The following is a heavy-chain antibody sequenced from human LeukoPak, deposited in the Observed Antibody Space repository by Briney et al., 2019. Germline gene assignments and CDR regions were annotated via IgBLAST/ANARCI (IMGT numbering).Heavy chain of an antibody. CDR1: GYTFTGYY. J-gene: IGHJ6*03. V-gene: IGHV1-2*02. Sequence: GASVKVSCKASGYTFTGYYMHWVRQAPGQGLEWMGWINPNSGGTNYAQKFQGRVTMTRDTSISTAYMELSSLRSEDTAVYYCARGLVSYYYYYYMDVWGKGTTVTISS. CDR2: INPNSGGT. CDR3: ARGLVSYYYYYYMDV. D-gene: IGHD3-10*01.